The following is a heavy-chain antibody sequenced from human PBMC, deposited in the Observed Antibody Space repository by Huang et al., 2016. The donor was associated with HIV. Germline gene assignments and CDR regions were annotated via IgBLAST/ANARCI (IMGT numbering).Heavy chain of an antibody. Sequence: EVQLVESGGGLVQPGGSLRLSCAASGFTFSSYWMHWVRQAPGKGLVWVSRINSDGSSTSYADAVKGRFTISRDNAKNTLYLQMNSLRAEDTAVYYCARDSQQWLVEDYWGQGTLVTVSS. D-gene: IGHD6-19*01. CDR1: GFTFSSYW. V-gene: IGHV3-74*01. CDR2: INSDGSST. CDR3: ARDSQQWLVEDY. J-gene: IGHJ4*02.